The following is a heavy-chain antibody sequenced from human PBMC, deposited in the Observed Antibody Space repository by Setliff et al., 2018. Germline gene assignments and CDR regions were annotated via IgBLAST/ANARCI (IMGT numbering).Heavy chain of an antibody. CDR3: ARRTEYYNFWSGYYDY. J-gene: IGHJ4*02. V-gene: IGHV3-48*01. D-gene: IGHD3-3*01. Sequence: GGSLRLSCAASGFTFSSYSMNWVRQAPGKGLEWVSYISSSSSTIYYADSVKGRFTISRDNAKNSLYLQMNSLRAEDTAVYYCARRTEYYNFWSGYYDYWGQGTLVTVSS. CDR2: ISSSSSTI. CDR1: GFTFSSYS.